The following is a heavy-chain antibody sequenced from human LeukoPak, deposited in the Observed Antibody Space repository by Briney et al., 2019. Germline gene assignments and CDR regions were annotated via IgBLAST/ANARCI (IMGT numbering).Heavy chain of an antibody. D-gene: IGHD3-16*02. CDR2: IYYSGST. Sequence: SETLSLTCTVSGGSISSSSYYWGWIRRPPGKGLEWIGSIYYSGSTYYNPSLKSRVTISVDTSKNQFSLKLSSVTAADTAVYYCAGQAYDYVWGSYRYSSPWGQGTLVTVSS. J-gene: IGHJ5*02. CDR1: GGSISSSSYY. CDR3: AGQAYDYVWGSYRYSSP. V-gene: IGHV4-39*01.